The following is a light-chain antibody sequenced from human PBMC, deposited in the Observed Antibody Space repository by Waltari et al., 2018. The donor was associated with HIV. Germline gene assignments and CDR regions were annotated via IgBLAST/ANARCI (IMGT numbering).Light chain of an antibody. Sequence: DIVMTQSPLSLSVTAGEPASISCRSSQSLLHRNGYNYLDWYLQKPGQSPQLLIYLGSNRASGVTDRFSGSGSGTDFTLKISRVEAEDVGVYYCMQGTYWPPYTFGQGTMLEIK. CDR3: MQGTYWPPYT. CDR2: LGS. V-gene: IGKV2-28*01. CDR1: QSLLHRNGYNY. J-gene: IGKJ2*01.